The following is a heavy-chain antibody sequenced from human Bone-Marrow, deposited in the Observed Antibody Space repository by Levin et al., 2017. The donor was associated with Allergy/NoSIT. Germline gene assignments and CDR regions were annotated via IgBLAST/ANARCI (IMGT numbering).Heavy chain of an antibody. D-gene: IGHD5-18*01. J-gene: IGHJ4*02. V-gene: IGHV2-5*02. Sequence: VSGPTLVKPTQTLTLTCSFSGFSFNTSGVGVGWIRQPPGKALEWLALTFWDDDERYSPSLKSRLTLTKDTSGKQVVLTMTDMDPEDTATYYCARKRGFAYGPPEFDQWGQGTLVTVSS. CDR3: ARKRGFAYGPPEFDQ. CDR2: TFWDDDE. CDR1: GFSFNTSGVG.